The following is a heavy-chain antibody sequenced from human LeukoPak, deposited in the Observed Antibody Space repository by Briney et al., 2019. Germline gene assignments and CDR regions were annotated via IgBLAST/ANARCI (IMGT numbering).Heavy chain of an antibody. CDR3: ARVAYGSSWYVDY. CDR1: GFTFSSYW. D-gene: IGHD6-13*01. CDR2: INSDGRST. Sequence: PGGPLRLSCAASGFTFSSYWMHWVRQVPGKGLVWVSRINSDGRSTSYADSVKGRFTISRDNAKNTLYLQMNSLTAEDTAVYYCARVAYGSSWYVDYRGQGNLVTVSS. J-gene: IGHJ4*02. V-gene: IGHV3-74*01.